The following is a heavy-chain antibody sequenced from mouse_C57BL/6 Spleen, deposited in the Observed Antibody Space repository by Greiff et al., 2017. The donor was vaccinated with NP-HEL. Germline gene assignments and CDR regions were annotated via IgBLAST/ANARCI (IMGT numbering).Heavy chain of an antibody. CDR1: GFTFSSYA. Sequence: EVHLVESGGGLVKPGGSLKLSCAASGFTFSSYAMSWVRQTPEKRLEWVATISDGGSYTYYPDNVKGRFTISRDNAKNNLYLQMSHLKSEDTAMYYCARAHPVAYWGQGTLVTVSA. V-gene: IGHV5-4*01. J-gene: IGHJ3*01. CDR3: ARAHPVAY. CDR2: ISDGGSYT.